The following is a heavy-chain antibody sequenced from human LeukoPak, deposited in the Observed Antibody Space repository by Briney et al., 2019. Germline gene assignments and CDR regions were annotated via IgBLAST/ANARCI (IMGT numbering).Heavy chain of an antibody. D-gene: IGHD1-26*01. CDR1: GFTFSSYA. J-gene: IGHJ4*02. V-gene: IGHV3-30-3*01. Sequence: GGSLRLSCAASGFTFSSYAMHWVRQAPDKGLEWVAVISYDGSNKYYADSVKGRFTISRDNSKNTLYLQMNSLSAEDTAVYYCARGLGMYYFDYWGQGTLVTVSS. CDR2: ISYDGSNK. CDR3: ARGLGMYYFDY.